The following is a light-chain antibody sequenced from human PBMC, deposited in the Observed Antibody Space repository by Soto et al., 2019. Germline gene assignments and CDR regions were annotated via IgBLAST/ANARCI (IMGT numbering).Light chain of an antibody. CDR3: SSYSGTNYHYV. CDR2: EVS. Sequence: QAVLTQPSSPSGSFGQSVTISCTGTSSDVGGYNYVSWYQQHPGKAPKLMIYEVSERPSGVPDRFSGSKSGNTASLTVSGLQADDEADYYCSSYSGTNYHYVFGTGTKVTVL. V-gene: IGLV2-8*01. CDR1: SSDVGGYNY. J-gene: IGLJ1*01.